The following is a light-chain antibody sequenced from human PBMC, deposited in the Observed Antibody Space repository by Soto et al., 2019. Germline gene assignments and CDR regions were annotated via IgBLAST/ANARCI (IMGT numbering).Light chain of an antibody. CDR1: QSVGST. V-gene: IGKV3-15*01. Sequence: EIVMTQSPATLSVSPWERATLSCRASQSVGSTLAWYQQKPGQAPRLLIYDASTRATGFPARFSGSGSGTEFTLTISSLQSEDFAVYYCQQYNNWPRTFGQGTKVDIK. CDR3: QQYNNWPRT. CDR2: DAS. J-gene: IGKJ1*01.